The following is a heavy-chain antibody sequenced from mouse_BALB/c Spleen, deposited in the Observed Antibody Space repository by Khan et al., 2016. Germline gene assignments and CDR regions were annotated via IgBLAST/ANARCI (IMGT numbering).Heavy chain of an antibody. V-gene: IGHV4-1*02. CDR2: INPDSSTI. CDR1: GIDFSRYW. J-gene: IGHJ3*01. Sequence: EVKLLESGGGLVQPGGSLKFSCAASGIDFSRYWMSWVRQAPGKGLEWSGEINPDSSTINYTPSLKDKFIISRDNAKNTLYLQMRKVRSEDKDLYCCPCRPLGLPWFAYWGPRTLVTVSA. CDR3: PCRPLGLPWFAY. D-gene: IGHD3-1*01.